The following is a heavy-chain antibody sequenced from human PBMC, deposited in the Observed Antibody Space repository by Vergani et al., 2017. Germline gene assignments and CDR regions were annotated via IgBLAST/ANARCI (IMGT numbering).Heavy chain of an antibody. D-gene: IGHD6-19*01. J-gene: IGHJ6*02. CDR1: GYSFTSYW. CDR3: ARWSQRWLVRRYYGMDV. Sequence: EVQLVQSGAEVKKPGESLRISCKGSGYSFTSYWISWVRQMPGKGLEWMGRIDPSDSYTNYSPSFQGHVTISADKSISTAYLQWSSLKASDTAMYYCARWSQRWLVRRYYGMDVWGQGTTVTVSS. V-gene: IGHV5-10-1*03. CDR2: IDPSDSYT.